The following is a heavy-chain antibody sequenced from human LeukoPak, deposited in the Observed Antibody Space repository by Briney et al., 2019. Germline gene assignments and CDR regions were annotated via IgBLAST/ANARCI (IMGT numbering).Heavy chain of an antibody. Sequence: GGSLRLPCAASGFTFSSYSMNWVRQAPGKGLEWVSYISSSSSTIYYADSVKGRFTISRDNAKNSLYLQMNSLRDEDTAVYYCARDPHYYDSSGYYSDAFDIWGQGTMVTVSS. CDR2: ISSSSSTI. CDR1: GFTFSSYS. J-gene: IGHJ3*02. CDR3: ARDPHYYDSSGYYSDAFDI. D-gene: IGHD3-22*01. V-gene: IGHV3-48*02.